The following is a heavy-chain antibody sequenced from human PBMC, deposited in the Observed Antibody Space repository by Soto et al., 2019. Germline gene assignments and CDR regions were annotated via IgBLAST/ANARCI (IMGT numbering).Heavy chain of an antibody. Sequence: AASRFSVNISVVDGLRQTSGKGLEWLGRIRSKANNFATAYAASVKGRFTISRDDAKNTVYLQMNSLNSEDTAVYYCTRRSEYDCGGYYRSHDSCGQATRVPVSS. D-gene: IGHD3-22*01. V-gene: IGHV3-73*01. CDR2: IRSKANNFAT. CDR3: TRRSEYDCGGYYRSHDS. J-gene: IGHJ5*02. CDR1: RFSVNISV.